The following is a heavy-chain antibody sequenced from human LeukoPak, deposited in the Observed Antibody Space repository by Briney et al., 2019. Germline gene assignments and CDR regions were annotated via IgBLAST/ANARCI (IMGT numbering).Heavy chain of an antibody. J-gene: IGHJ4*02. D-gene: IGHD3-22*01. CDR2: IYYSGST. V-gene: IGHV4-59*01. Sequence: GSLRLSCAASGFTFSNAWMSWIRQPPGKGLEWIGYIYYSGSTNYNPSLKSRVTISVDTSKNQFSLKLSSVTAADTAVYYCARVDSSGYFDYWGQGTLVTVSS. CDR1: GFTFSNAW. CDR3: ARVDSSGYFDY.